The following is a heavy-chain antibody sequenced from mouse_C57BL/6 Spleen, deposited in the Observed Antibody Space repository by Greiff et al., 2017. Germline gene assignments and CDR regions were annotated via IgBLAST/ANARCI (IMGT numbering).Heavy chain of an antibody. CDR3: ARSGDYYGSSYPFAY. CDR2: IDPNRGGT. CDR1: GYTFTSYW. D-gene: IGHD1-1*01. V-gene: IGHV1-72*01. J-gene: IGHJ3*01. Sequence: VQLQQPGAELVKPGASVKLSCKASGYTFTSYWMHWVKQRPGRGLEWIGRIDPNRGGTKYNEKFKSKATLTVDKPSSTAYMQLSSLTSEDSAVYYCARSGDYYGSSYPFAYWGQGTLVTGSA.